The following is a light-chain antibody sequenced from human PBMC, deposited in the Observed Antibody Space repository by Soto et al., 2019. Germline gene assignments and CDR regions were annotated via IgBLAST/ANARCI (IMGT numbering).Light chain of an antibody. CDR2: AAS. Sequence: DIQMTQSPSSLSASIGDRVTITCRASQRIRTPLNWYPHKPGKAPKLLVYAASSLESGVPSRFSGSGSGTDFSLSLSSLQPEYFATYYCQQSYTTPRTFGQGTKVDIK. V-gene: IGKV1-39*01. CDR1: QRIRTP. CDR3: QQSYTTPRT. J-gene: IGKJ1*01.